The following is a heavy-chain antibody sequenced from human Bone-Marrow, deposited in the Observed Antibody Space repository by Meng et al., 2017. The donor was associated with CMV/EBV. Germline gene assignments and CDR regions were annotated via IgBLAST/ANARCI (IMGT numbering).Heavy chain of an antibody. CDR2: IYYSGST. CDR1: GGSISSSSYS. CDR3: AREEGEYYYDSSGYSI. D-gene: IGHD3-22*01. J-gene: IGHJ4*02. V-gene: IGHV4-39*06. Sequence: RLQLEESRPGVVKPSDALSLPCTVSGGSISSSSYSCGWNRQPPGEGLEWIGSIYYSGSTYYNPSLKSRVTISVDTSKNQFSLKLSSVTAADTAVYYCAREEGEYYYDSSGYSIWGQGTLVTVSS.